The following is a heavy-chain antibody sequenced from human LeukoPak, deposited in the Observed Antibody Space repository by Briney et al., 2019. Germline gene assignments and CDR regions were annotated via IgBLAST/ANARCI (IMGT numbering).Heavy chain of an antibody. J-gene: IGHJ4*02. Sequence: SGGSLRLSCAASGFTFSSYWMRWVRQAPGKGLEWVANIKQDGSEKYYVDSVKGRFTISRDNAKNALYLQMNSLRAEDTAVYYCARDLGGAIVVVPAAYFDYWGQGTLVTVSP. V-gene: IGHV3-7*01. D-gene: IGHD2-2*01. CDR2: IKQDGSEK. CDR3: ARDLGGAIVVVPAAYFDY. CDR1: GFTFSSYW.